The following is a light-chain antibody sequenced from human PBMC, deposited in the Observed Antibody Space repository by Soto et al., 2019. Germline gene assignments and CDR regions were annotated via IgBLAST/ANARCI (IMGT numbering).Light chain of an antibody. J-gene: IGKJ3*01. CDR2: DAS. CDR3: QQYNSYSIT. Sequence: DIQMTQSPSTLSASVGDRVTITCRASQSISSWLAWYQQKPGKAPKLLIYDASSLESGVPSRFSGSGSGTEFTLTISSLQPDGFATYYCQQYNSYSITFGPGTKVDIK. CDR1: QSISSW. V-gene: IGKV1-5*01.